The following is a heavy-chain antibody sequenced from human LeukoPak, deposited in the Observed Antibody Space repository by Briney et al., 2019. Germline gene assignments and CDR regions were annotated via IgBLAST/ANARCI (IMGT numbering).Heavy chain of an antibody. J-gene: IGHJ1*01. V-gene: IGHV1-2*02. D-gene: IGHD3-22*01. CDR2: INPDSGDT. Sequence: GASVKVSCKASGYTFTGYYIHWVRQAPGQGLEWMGWINPDSGDTNYAQRFQGRATMNRDTSISTAYMEKRRLPSDDTAVYYCARGSYDSSDFEYFQHWGQGTLVTVSS. CDR1: GYTFTGYY. CDR3: ARGSYDSSDFEYFQH.